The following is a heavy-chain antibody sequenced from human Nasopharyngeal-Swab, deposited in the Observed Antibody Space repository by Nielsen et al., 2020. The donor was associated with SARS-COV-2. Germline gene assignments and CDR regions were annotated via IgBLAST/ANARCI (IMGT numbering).Heavy chain of an antibody. J-gene: IGHJ4*02. Sequence: GGSLRLSCAASGFTFSSSWMSWVRQAPGKGLEWVANIKQDGSEKYYVDSVKGRFTISRDNAKNSLYLQMNSLRAEDTAVYYCARNEAGSGSYWGFDYWGQGTLVTVSS. CDR2: IKQDGSEK. CDR1: GFTFSSSW. CDR3: ARNEAGSGSYWGFDY. D-gene: IGHD3-10*01. V-gene: IGHV3-7*01.